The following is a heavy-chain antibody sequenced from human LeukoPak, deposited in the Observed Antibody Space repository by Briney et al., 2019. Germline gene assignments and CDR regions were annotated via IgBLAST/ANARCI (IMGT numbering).Heavy chain of an antibody. CDR1: GFTVSSNY. CDR2: IYSGGST. Sequence: GGSLRLSCAASGFTVSSNYMSWVRQAPGKGLEWVSVIYSGGSTYCADSVKGRFTISRDNSKNTLYLQMNSLRAEDTAVYYCARGLFYDSSGSYGYWGQGTLVTVSS. CDR3: ARGLFYDSSGSYGY. D-gene: IGHD3-22*01. J-gene: IGHJ4*02. V-gene: IGHV3-66*01.